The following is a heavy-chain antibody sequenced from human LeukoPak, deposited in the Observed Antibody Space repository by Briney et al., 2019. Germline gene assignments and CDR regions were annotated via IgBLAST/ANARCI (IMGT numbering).Heavy chain of an antibody. J-gene: IGHJ6*03. Sequence: NTSETLSLTCTVSGGSISSYYWSWIRQPAGKGLEWIGRIYTSGSTNYNPSLKSRVTMSVDTSKNQFSLKLSSVTAADTAVYYCARGGNCSGGSCYGHYYYYMDVWGKGTTVTVSS. V-gene: IGHV4-4*07. CDR2: IYTSGST. D-gene: IGHD2-15*01. CDR3: ARGGNCSGGSCYGHYYYYMDV. CDR1: GGSISSYY.